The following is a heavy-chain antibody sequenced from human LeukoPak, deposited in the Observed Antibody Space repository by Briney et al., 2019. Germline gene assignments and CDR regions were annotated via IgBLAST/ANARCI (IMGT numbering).Heavy chain of an antibody. Sequence: GGSLRLSCGASGFTFSSNAMYWVRQAPGKGLEWVSAISDNGRSTYFADSVKGRFTISRDKSKNTLYLQMNSLRAEDTAVYYCAKDLAGTTSFDYWGQGTLVTVSS. D-gene: IGHD1-7*01. CDR2: ISDNGRST. CDR3: AKDLAGTTSFDY. CDR1: GFTFSSNA. J-gene: IGHJ4*02. V-gene: IGHV3-23*01.